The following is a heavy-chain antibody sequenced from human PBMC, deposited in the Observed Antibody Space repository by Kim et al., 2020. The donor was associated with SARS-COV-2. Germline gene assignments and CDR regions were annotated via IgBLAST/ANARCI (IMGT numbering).Heavy chain of an antibody. V-gene: IGHV4-59*01. J-gene: IGHJ4*02. D-gene: IGHD1-26*01. Sequence: SETLSLTCTVSGGSISSYYWSWIRQPPGKGLEWIGYIYYSGSTNYNPSLKSRVTISVDTSKNQFSLKLSSVTAADTAVYYCARGGSGSYEIIDYWGQGTL. CDR2: IYYSGST. CDR1: GGSISSYY. CDR3: ARGGSGSYEIIDY.